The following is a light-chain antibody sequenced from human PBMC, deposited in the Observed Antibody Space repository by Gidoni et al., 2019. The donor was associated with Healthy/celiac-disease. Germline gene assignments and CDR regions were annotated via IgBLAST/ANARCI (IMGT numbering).Light chain of an antibody. J-gene: IGLJ2*01. CDR2: QDS. V-gene: IGLV3-1*01. CDR1: KLGDKY. CDR3: QAWDSSTYVV. Sequence: SYELTPPLSVSVSPGQTASITCSGAKLGDKYACWYQQKPGQSPVLVIYQDSKRPSGIPERFSGSNPGNTATLTISGTQAMDEADYYCQAWDSSTYVVFGGGTKLTVL.